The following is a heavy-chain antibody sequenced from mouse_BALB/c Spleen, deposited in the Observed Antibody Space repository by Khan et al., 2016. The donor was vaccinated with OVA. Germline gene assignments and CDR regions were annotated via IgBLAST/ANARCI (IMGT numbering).Heavy chain of an antibody. CDR3: ARNYDYDEGLAY. CDR1: GFSLTTYG. V-gene: IGHV2-2*02. CDR2: IWRGGST. J-gene: IGHJ3*01. Sequence: QVQLKQSGPGLVQPSQSLSITCTVSGFSLTTYGVHWVRQSPGKGLEWLGVIWRGGSTDYNAAFISRLSISKDSSKSQVFLKMNSLEVTATAIYYCARNYDYDEGLAYWGQGTLVTVSA. D-gene: IGHD2-4*01.